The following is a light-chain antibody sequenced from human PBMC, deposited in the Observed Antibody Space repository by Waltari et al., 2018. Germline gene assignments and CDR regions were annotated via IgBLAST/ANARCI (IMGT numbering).Light chain of an antibody. Sequence: SYELTQPPSVSVSPGQTASITCSGDKLGDKYACWYQQKPGQSPVLVLYQDSKRPSGIPERFSGSNSWNTATLTISGTQAMDEADYYCQAWDSSTWVFGGGTKLTVL. CDR1: KLGDKY. J-gene: IGLJ3*02. V-gene: IGLV3-1*01. CDR2: QDS. CDR3: QAWDSSTWV.